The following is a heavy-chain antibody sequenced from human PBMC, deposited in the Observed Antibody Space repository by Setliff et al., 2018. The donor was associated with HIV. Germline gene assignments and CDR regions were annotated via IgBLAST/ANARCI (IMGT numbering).Heavy chain of an antibody. CDR2: ITPVIGRP. CDR1: GTNLDSFV. J-gene: IGHJ4*02. Sequence: WASVKVSCKASGTNLDSFVISWVRQASGQGLEWMGGITPVIGRPNYAQRFHGRVTITAEKSTNTAYMELTSLTSDDTAVYYCAKTSPKDGYSSDFWGQGTPVTVSS. D-gene: IGHD4-4*01. V-gene: IGHV1-69*10. CDR3: AKTSPKDGYSSDF.